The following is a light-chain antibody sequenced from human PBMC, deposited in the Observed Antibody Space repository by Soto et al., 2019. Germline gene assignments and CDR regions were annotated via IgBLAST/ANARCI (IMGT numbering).Light chain of an antibody. J-gene: IGKJ1*01. CDR3: QQRGNWPRT. V-gene: IGKV3-11*01. CDR1: QSVSSS. CDR2: DAS. Sequence: EIVLTQSPATLSLSPGERATLSCRASQSVSSSLAWYQQKRGQAPRLLIYDASNRATGIPARFSGSGSGTDFTLTISSLEPEDFAVYYCQQRGNWPRTFGQGTKVDIK.